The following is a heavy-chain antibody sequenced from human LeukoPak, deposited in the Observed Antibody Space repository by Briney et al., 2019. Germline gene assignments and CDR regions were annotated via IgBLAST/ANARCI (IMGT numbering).Heavy chain of an antibody. CDR1: RFTFSGYW. J-gene: IGHJ6*02. Sequence: GGSLRLSCAASRFTFSGYWMTWVRQAPGKGLEWVAKIKEDGSEKYYVDSVKGRFTISRDNAKNSLFLQMNSLRAEDTAVYYCARRRTVDVWGQGTTLTVSS. CDR3: ARRRTVDV. CDR2: IKEDGSEK. V-gene: IGHV3-7*01.